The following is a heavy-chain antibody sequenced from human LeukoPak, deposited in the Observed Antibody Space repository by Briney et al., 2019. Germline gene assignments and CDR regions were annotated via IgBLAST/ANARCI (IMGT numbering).Heavy chain of an antibody. CDR1: GYTFTSYG. V-gene: IGHV1-18*01. J-gene: IGHJ6*02. D-gene: IGHD6-13*01. Sequence: ASVKVSCKASGYTFTSYGISWVRQAPGQGLEWMGWISAYNGNTNYAQKLQGRVTMTTDTSTSTAYMELRSLRSDDTAVYYCARGRAAARRNRLYYYYYGMDVWGQGTTVTVSS. CDR2: ISAYNGNT. CDR3: ARGRAAARRNRLYYYYYGMDV.